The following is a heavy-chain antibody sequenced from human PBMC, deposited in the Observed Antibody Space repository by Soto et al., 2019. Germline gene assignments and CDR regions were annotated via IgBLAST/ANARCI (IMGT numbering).Heavy chain of an antibody. CDR3: AREEGQQADS. Sequence: QVQLVQSGAEVKKPGASVKVSCKASGYTFSNSAMTWVRQAPGQRLEWMGWINTGNGITRYSQKFQGRVTITRDTSASTAYLELTSLRSEDTAVYYCAREEGQQADSWGQGTLVTVSS. J-gene: IGHJ4*02. CDR2: INTGNGIT. CDR1: GYTFSNSA. V-gene: IGHV1-3*04. D-gene: IGHD6-13*01.